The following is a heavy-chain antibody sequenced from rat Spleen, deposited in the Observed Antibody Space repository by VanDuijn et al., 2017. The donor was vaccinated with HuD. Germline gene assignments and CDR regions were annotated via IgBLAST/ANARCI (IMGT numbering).Heavy chain of an antibody. D-gene: IGHD4-1*01. J-gene: IGHJ2*01. CDR2: ISSGGGGT. CDR3: ARHGGSSGYYFDY. Sequence: VQLKESGPGLVQPSQTLSLTCTVSGLSLTSNSVSWIRQPPGKGLEWVASISSGGGGTYYPDSVKGRFTISRDNAKNTLYLQMDSLRSEDTASYYCARHGGSSGYYFDYGGQGVMVTVSS. V-gene: IGHV5S13*01. CDR1: GLSLTSNS.